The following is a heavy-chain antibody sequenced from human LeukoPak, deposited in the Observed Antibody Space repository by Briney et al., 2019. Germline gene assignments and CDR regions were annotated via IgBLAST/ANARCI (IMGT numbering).Heavy chain of an antibody. J-gene: IGHJ4*02. CDR2: ISGDGVST. CDR1: GLPIADFA. CDR3: ARESGKFDY. Sequence: GGSLRLSCVASGLPIADFAMHWVRQAPGQGLEWVSLISGDGVSTFYADSVKGRFSISRDNSKNSLSLEMNSLRTEDTAMYYCARESGKFDYWGQGTLVAVSS. V-gene: IGHV3-43*02.